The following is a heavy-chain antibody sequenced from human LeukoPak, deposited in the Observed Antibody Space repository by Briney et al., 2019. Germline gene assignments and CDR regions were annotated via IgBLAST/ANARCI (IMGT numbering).Heavy chain of an antibody. CDR1: GFTFSSYG. Sequence: GGSLRLSCAASGFTFSSYGMHWVRQAPGKGLEWVAVISYDGSNKYYADSVKGRFTISRDNSKNTLYLQMNSLRAEDTAVYYCAKAYYDILTGYYSRDLDYWGQGTLVTVSS. V-gene: IGHV3-30*18. J-gene: IGHJ4*02. CDR3: AKAYYDILTGYYSRDLDY. D-gene: IGHD3-9*01. CDR2: ISYDGSNK.